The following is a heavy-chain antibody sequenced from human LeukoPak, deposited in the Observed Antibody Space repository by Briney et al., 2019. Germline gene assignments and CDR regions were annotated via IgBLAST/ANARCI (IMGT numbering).Heavy chain of an antibody. CDR1: GFTFSTYL. J-gene: IGHJ5*02. V-gene: IGHV3-74*01. D-gene: IGHD3-9*01. CDR3: ASLGTLVP. CDR2: INTDGSIT. Sequence: GGSLRLSCAASGFTFSTYLMHWVRQAPGKGLVWVSRINTDGSITTYADSVKGRFTISRDNAKNTLYLQMNSLRDEDTAVYYCASLGTLVPWGQGTLVTISS.